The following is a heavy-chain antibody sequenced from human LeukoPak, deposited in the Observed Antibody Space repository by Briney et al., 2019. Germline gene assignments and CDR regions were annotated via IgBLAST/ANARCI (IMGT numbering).Heavy chain of an antibody. V-gene: IGHV3-23*01. Sequence: SLRRSCAASAFSFSSYVMSLVRPAPRKGLEWVSAISGSGGRTYYADSVKGRFTISRDNSKNTLYLQMNSLRAEDTAVYYCAKDTTIDYWGQGTLVTVSS. D-gene: IGHD1-1*01. J-gene: IGHJ4*02. CDR1: AFSFSSYV. CDR2: ISGSGGRT. CDR3: AKDTTIDY.